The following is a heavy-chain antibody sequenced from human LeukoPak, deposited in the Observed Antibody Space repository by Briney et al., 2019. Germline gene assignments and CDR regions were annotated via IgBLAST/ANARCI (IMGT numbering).Heavy chain of an antibody. CDR1: GFTFSSYA. CDR3: ARDKAYKIVVADVDY. V-gene: IGHV3-23*01. CDR2: ISGSGGST. D-gene: IGHD3-22*01. J-gene: IGHJ4*02. Sequence: GGSLRLSCAASGFTFSSYAMNWVRQAPGKGLEWVSAISGSGGSTYYADSVTGRFTISRDNSKNTLYLQMDSLRAEDTAVYYCARDKAYKIVVADVDYWGQGTLVTVSS.